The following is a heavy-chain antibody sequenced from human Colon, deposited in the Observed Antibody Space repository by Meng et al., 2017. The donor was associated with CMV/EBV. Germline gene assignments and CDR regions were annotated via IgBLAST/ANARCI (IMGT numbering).Heavy chain of an antibody. CDR3: ARFQMGRARSGGGGH. CDR2: VDPEDGQP. CDR1: GYIFLDYY. V-gene: IGHV1-69-2*01. Sequence: ASVKVSCKVSGYIFLDYYIHWVRQVPGKGLEWIGLVDPEDGQPTYGESFHGRTTITADTSEDTSYMELRSVTSEDTALYFCARFQMGRARSGGGGHWGHGTRVTVSS. J-gene: IGHJ4*01. D-gene: IGHD3-10*01.